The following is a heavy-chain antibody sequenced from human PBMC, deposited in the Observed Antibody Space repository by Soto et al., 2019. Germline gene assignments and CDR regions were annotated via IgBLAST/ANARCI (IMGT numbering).Heavy chain of an antibody. J-gene: IGHJ6*03. CDR2: INSDGSST. Sequence: GESLKISCAASGFTFSSYWMHWVRQAPGKGLVWVSRINSDGSSTSYADSVKGRFTISRDNAKNTLYLQMNSLRAEDTAVYYCARVPPPNYDILTGSLIYYSYYYMDVLGKGPTVTVSS. D-gene: IGHD3-9*01. CDR3: ARVPPPNYDILTGSLIYYSYYYMDV. CDR1: GFTFSSYW. V-gene: IGHV3-74*01.